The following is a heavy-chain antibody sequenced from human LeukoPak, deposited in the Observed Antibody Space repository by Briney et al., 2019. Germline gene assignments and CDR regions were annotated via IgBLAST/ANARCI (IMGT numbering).Heavy chain of an antibody. CDR3: ARGGSTDSIHSCGGNCYFLDY. V-gene: IGHV1-2*02. J-gene: IGHJ4*02. Sequence: EASVKVSCKASGYTFTGNHMHWVRQAPGQGLEWMGWINPNSGGTNYAQKLQGRVIMTRDTSISTAYMELSRLGSDDTAVYYCARGGSTDSIHSCGGNCYFLDYWGQGTLVTVSS. CDR1: GYTFTGNH. CDR2: INPNSGGT. D-gene: IGHD2-21*02.